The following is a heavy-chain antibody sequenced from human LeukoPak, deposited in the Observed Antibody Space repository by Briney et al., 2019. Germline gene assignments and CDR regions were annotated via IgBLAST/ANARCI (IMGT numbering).Heavy chain of an antibody. D-gene: IGHD6-19*01. CDR2: INTDGTVA. V-gene: IGHV3-74*01. Sequence: GGFLRLSCAASGFTFSKYWMLWVRQAPGKGLESVSRINTDGTVATYADSVKGRFTVSRDNADNTMFLQMNSVRDEDTAVYYCATKQWLAPPPDSWGQGTPVTVSS. J-gene: IGHJ4*02. CDR3: ATKQWLAPPPDS. CDR1: GFTFSKYW.